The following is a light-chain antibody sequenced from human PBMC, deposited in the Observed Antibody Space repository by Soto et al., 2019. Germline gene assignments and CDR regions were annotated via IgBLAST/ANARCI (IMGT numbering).Light chain of an antibody. CDR2: DVS. Sequence: QSALTQPRSVSGSPGQSVTISCTGTSSDVGGYNYVSWYQQHPGKAPKLMIYDVSQRPSGVPDRFSGSKSGNTASLTISGIQAEDAAAYYCCSYASSYTYVFGAGTKLTVL. V-gene: IGLV2-11*01. J-gene: IGLJ1*01. CDR1: SSDVGGYNY. CDR3: CSYASSYTYV.